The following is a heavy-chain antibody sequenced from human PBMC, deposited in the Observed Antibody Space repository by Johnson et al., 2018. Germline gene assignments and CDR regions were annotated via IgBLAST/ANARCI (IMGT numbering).Heavy chain of an antibody. J-gene: IGHJ1*01. CDR2: INHSGNT. Sequence: QVQLQQWGAGLLKXSETLSLTCAVYGGSFSGYYWSWIRQPPGKGLEWIGEINHSGNTNSSPSLKSRVTRSVDTSKNQFSLKPSSVTAADPAVYYCARGRIVVIPAATISHFQHWGQGTLVTVSS. D-gene: IGHD2-2*01. CDR3: ARGRIVVIPAATISHFQH. CDR1: GGSFSGYY. V-gene: IGHV4-34*01.